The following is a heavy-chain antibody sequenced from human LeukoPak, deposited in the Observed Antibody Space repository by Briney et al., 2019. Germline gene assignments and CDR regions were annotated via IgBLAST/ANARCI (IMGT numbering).Heavy chain of an antibody. J-gene: IGHJ4*02. Sequence: SETLSLTCAVYGGSFSGYYWSWIRQPPGKGLEWIGEINHSGSTNYNPSLKSRVTISVDTSKNQFSLKLSSVTAADTAVYYCARGHPMYCSSTSRYRLVYFDYWGQGTLVTVSS. CDR2: INHSGST. CDR1: GGSFSGYY. CDR3: ARGHPMYCSSTSRYRLVYFDY. V-gene: IGHV4-34*01. D-gene: IGHD2-2*02.